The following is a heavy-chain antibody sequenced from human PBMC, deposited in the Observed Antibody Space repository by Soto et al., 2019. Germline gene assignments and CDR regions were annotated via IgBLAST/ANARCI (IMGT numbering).Heavy chain of an antibody. J-gene: IGHJ4*02. V-gene: IGHV3-33*01. CDR1: GFRLSDHG. Sequence: GGSLRLSCAASGFRLSDHGMHWVRQAPGKGLEWVAISYSDGRNKYYADSVKGRFTISRDNSKNTLDLQMNSLRGEDTALYYCARGRGAAADYFDFWGQGT. D-gene: IGHD6-13*01. CDR2: SYSDGRNK. CDR3: ARGRGAAADYFDF.